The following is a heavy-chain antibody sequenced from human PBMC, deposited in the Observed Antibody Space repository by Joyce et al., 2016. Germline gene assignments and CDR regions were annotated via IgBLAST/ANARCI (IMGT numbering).Heavy chain of an antibody. Sequence: QVQLVESGGGVVQPGRSLRLSCAASGFTFSSYAFHWVRQPPGKGLEWGAVISYDESNEYYAEFVEGRFTISRDNSKSTLYLQMNSLRAEDTAVYYCVREAYYDSSTYYADAFDIWGQGTLATVSS. CDR1: GFTFSSYA. J-gene: IGHJ3*02. CDR2: ISYDESNE. V-gene: IGHV3-30*04. D-gene: IGHD3-22*01. CDR3: VREAYYDSSTYYADAFDI.